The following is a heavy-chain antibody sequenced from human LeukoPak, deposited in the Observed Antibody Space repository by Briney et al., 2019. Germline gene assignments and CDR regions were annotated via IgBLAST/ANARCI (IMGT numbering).Heavy chain of an antibody. CDR3: AKGSGYEHNYYYYYMDV. CDR2: IKQDGSEK. V-gene: IGHV3-7*01. CDR1: GFTFSSYW. J-gene: IGHJ6*03. D-gene: IGHD5-12*01. Sequence: TGGSLRLSCAASGFTFSSYWMSWDRQAPGKGLEWVANIKQDGSEKYYVDSVKGRFTISRDNAKNSLYLQMNSLRAEDTAVYYCAKGSGYEHNYYYYYMDVWGKGTTVTISS.